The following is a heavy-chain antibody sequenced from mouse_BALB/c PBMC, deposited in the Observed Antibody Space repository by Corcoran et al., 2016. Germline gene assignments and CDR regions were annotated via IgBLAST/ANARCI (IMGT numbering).Heavy chain of an antibody. J-gene: IGHJ3*01. V-gene: IGHV1S136*01. Sequence: EVQLQQSGAELVKPGASVKMSCKASGYTFTSYIMHWVKQKPGQGLEWIGYINPYNDGTKYNEKFKGKATLTSDKSSSTAYMELSSLTSEDSAVYYCARVIKITTAGFAYWGQGTLVTVSA. CDR1: GYTFTSYI. D-gene: IGHD1-2*01. CDR2: INPYNDGT. CDR3: ARVIKITTAGFAY.